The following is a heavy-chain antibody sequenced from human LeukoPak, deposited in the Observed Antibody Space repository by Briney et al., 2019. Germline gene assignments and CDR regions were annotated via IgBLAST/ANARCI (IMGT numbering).Heavy chain of an antibody. V-gene: IGHV4-59*01. D-gene: IGHD6-13*01. J-gene: IGHJ4*02. CDR3: ARNLGGSSWVFDY. CDR2: IYYSGST. Sequence: SETLSLTRTVPGGSISSYYWSWIRQPPGKGLEWIGYIYYSGSTNYNPSLKSRATISVDTSKNQFSLKLSPVTAADTAVYYCARNLGGSSWVFDYWGQGTLVTVSS. CDR1: GGSISSYY.